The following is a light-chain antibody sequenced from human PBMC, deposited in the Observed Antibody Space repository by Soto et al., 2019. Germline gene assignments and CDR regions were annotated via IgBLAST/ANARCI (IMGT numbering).Light chain of an antibody. J-gene: IGKJ3*01. CDR3: QQRSNWPPIFT. CDR1: QSVSSY. CDR2: DAS. V-gene: IGKV3-11*01. Sequence: EIVLTQSPATLSLSPGERATLSCRASQSVSSYLAWYQQTPGQAPRLLIYDASNRATSIPARFSGSGSGTDFTLTISSLEPEDFAVYYCQQRSNWPPIFTFGPGTKVDIK.